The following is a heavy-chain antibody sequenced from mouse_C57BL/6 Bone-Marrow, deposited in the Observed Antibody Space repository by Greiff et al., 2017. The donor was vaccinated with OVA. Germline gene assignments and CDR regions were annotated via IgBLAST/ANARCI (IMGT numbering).Heavy chain of an antibody. CDR2: INPNNGGT. J-gene: IGHJ4*01. D-gene: IGHD2-1*01. CDR3: ATVRNSYAMDY. Sequence: VQLQQPGPELVKPGASVKMSCKASGYTFTDYNMHWVKQSHGKSLEWIGNINPNNGGTSYNQKFKGKATLTVNKSSSTAYMELRSLTSEDSAVYYCATVRNSYAMDYWGQGTSVTVSS. CDR1: GYTFTDYN. V-gene: IGHV1-22*01.